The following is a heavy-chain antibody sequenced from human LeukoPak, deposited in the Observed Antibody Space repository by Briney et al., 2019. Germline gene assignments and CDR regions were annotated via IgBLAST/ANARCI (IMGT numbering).Heavy chain of an antibody. D-gene: IGHD3-22*01. CDR1: GGSISSSSYY. V-gene: IGHV4-39*01. CDR2: IYYSGST. J-gene: IGHJ4*02. CDR3: ARPLSGSIDY. Sequence: SETLSLTCTVSGGSISSSSYYWGWIRQPPGKGLEWIGSIYYSGSTYYNPSLKSRVTISVDTSKNQFSLKLSSVTAADTAVYYCARPLSGSIDYWGQGTLVTVSS.